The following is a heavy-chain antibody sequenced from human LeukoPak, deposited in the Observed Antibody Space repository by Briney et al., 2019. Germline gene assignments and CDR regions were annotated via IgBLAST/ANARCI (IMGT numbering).Heavy chain of an antibody. CDR1: GYTLTGYY. CDR2: INPNSGGT. CDR3: ARPSGLCSGWYGNFDY. J-gene: IGHJ4*02. D-gene: IGHD6-19*01. Sequence: ASVKVSCKASGYTLTGYYMHWVRQAPGQGLEWMGRINPNSGGTNYAQKFQGRVTMTRDTSISTAYMELSRLRSDDTAVYYCARPSGLCSGWYGNFDYWGQGTLVTVSS. V-gene: IGHV1-2*06.